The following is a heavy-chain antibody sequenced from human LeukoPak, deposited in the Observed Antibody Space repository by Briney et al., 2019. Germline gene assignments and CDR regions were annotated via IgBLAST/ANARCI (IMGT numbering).Heavy chain of an antibody. CDR2: INTDGSST. CDR3: ARETRQQLNYYYYMDV. J-gene: IGHJ6*03. Sequence: GGSLRLSCAASGFTFSSYSMNWVRQAPGKGLVWVSRINTDGSSTSYADSVKGRFTISRDNAKNTLYLQMNSLRAEDTAVYYCARETRQQLNYYYYMDVWGKGTTVTVYS. V-gene: IGHV3-74*01. CDR1: GFTFSSYS. D-gene: IGHD6-13*01.